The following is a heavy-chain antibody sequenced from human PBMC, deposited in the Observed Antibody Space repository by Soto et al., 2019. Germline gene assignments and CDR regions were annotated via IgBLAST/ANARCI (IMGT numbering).Heavy chain of an antibody. J-gene: IGHJ4*02. D-gene: IGHD5-12*01. Sequence: SETLSLTCAVYGGSFSVYYWSWVRQPPGKGLEWIGGINQSGSTNYNPSLKSRVTKSVDTSKNQFSLKLSSVTAADTAVYYCARARRRAAILLWGQGTLVTVSS. CDR3: ARARRRAAILL. CDR2: INQSGST. CDR1: GGSFSVYY. V-gene: IGHV4-34*01.